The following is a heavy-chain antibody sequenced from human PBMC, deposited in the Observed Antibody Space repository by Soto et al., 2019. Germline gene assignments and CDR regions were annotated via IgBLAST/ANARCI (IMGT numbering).Heavy chain of an antibody. CDR1: GFTFSTYA. Sequence: AGGSLRLSCAASGFTFSTYAMTWVRQAPGKGLEWVSSISGSGDSIYYADSVKGRFTISRDNSNNTLYLQMNSLRAEDTAVYYCAKDRPYYESSDSPLGAFDIWAQGTMVTVSS. J-gene: IGHJ3*02. CDR2: ISGSGDSI. CDR3: AKDRPYYESSDSPLGAFDI. D-gene: IGHD3-22*01. V-gene: IGHV3-23*01.